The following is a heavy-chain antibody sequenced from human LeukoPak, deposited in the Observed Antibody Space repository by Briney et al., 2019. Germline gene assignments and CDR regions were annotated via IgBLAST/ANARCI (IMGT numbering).Heavy chain of an antibody. CDR3: ARDLTILTTGYGMDV. CDR1: GFTFSSYG. J-gene: IGHJ6*02. D-gene: IGHD2/OR15-2a*01. V-gene: IGHV3-33*01. Sequence: GRSLRLSCAASGFTFSSYGMHWVRQAPGKGLEWVAVIWYDGSNKYYADSVKGRFTISRDNSKNTLYLQMNSLRAEDTAVYYCARDLTILTTGYGMDVWGQGTTVTVSS. CDR2: IWYDGSNK.